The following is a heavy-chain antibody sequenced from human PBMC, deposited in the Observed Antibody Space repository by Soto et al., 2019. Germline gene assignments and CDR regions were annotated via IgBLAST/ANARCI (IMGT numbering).Heavy chain of an antibody. CDR3: ARAGCDGGSCYTLVGLRYGMDV. V-gene: IGHV3-30*03. D-gene: IGHD2-15*01. J-gene: IGHJ6*02. Sequence: PGGSLRLSCAASGFTFSSYGMHWVRQAPGKGLEWVAVISYDGSNKYYADSVKGRFTISRDNSKNTLYLQMNGLRAEDTAVYYCARAGCDGGSCYTLVGLRYGMDVWGQGTTVTVSS. CDR1: GFTFSSYG. CDR2: ISYDGSNK.